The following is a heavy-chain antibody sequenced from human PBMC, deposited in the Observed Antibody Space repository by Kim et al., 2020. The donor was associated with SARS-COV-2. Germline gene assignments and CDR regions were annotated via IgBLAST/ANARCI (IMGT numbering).Heavy chain of an antibody. D-gene: IGHD4-17*01. V-gene: IGHV1-46*01. CDR2: IDPSGGTTT. J-gene: IGHJ6*02. CDR1: GYVFGSHH. CDR3: ARAHTGAMDV. Sequence: ASVKVSCKASGYVFGSHHMHWVRQAPGQGLECMGLIDPSGGTTTTYAQKFQGRVTMTSDTSTSTVYMELSSLRSEDTAVYYCARAHTGAMDVWGQGTTVTVSS.